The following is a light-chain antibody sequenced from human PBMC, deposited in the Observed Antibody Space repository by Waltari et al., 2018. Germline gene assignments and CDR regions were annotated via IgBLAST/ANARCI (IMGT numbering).Light chain of an antibody. CDR2: ENE. CDR3: GTWDSSLSDGRL. J-gene: IGLJ3*02. Sequence: SVLTQPPSVSAAPGQRVTISCSGSHSNIGIHYVSWYPQFPGAAPKLLIYENERRPPGIPDRCSGAKSDTSATMDISGRQTGDEAHDYCGTWDSSLSDGRLFGGGTKLTVL. V-gene: IGLV1-51*02. CDR1: HSNIGIHY.